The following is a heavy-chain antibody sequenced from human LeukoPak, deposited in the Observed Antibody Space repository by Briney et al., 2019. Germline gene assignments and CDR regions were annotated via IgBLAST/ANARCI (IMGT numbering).Heavy chain of an antibody. J-gene: IGHJ4*02. D-gene: IGHD3-3*01. V-gene: IGHV3-15*07. Sequence: PGGSLRLSCAASGFTFTSYTMNWVRQAPGKGLEWVGRIKSKTDGGTTDNAAPVKGRFTISRDDSKNSLYLQMNSLKTEDTAVYYCTTTPTKYYDFWSAYNDYWGQGTLVTVSS. CDR2: IKSKTDGGTT. CDR3: TTTPTKYYDFWSAYNDY. CDR1: GFTFTSYT.